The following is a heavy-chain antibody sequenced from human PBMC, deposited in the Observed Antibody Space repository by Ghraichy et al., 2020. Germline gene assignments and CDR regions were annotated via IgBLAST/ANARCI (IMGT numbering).Heavy chain of an antibody. V-gene: IGHV6-1*01. J-gene: IGHJ4*02. D-gene: IGHD6-19*01. CDR3: AREVSLFEYLKGTIAVAGTKWSQNPMLDY. Sequence: SQTLSLTCAISGDSVSSNSAAWNWIRQSPSRGLEWLGRTYYRSKWYNDYAVSVKSRITINPDTSKNQFSLQLNSVTPEDTAVYYCAREVSLFEYLKGTIAVAGTKWSQNPMLDYWGQGTLVTVSS. CDR2: TYYRSKWYN. CDR1: GDSVSSNSAA.